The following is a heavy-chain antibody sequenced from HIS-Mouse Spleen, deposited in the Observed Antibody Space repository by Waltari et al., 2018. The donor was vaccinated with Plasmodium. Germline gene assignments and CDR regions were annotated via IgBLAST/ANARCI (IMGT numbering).Heavy chain of an antibody. D-gene: IGHD6-13*01. Sequence: QVQLVQSGAEVKKPGASVKVSCKASGYTFTGYYMHWVRQAPGQGLGWMGWSNPNSCGRNAAQKFHGRVAMSRDRSISTACMGLSRLRSADTAVYYCARDLAAAGHFDYWGQGTLVTVSS. V-gene: IGHV1-2*02. J-gene: IGHJ4*02. CDR1: GYTFTGYY. CDR2: SNPNSCGR. CDR3: ARDLAAAGHFDY.